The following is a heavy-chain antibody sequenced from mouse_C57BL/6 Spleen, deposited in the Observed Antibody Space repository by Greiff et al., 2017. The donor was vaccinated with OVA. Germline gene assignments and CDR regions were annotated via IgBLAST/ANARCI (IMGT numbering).Heavy chain of an antibody. CDR1: GYTFTDYY. Sequence: QVQLQQSGAELVRPGASVKLSCKASGYTFTDYYINWVKLRPGQGLEWIARIYPGSGNTYYNEKFKGKATLTAEKSSSTAYMQLSSLTSEDSAVYFCARYDGYYPWFAYWGQGTLVTVSA. CDR2: IYPGSGNT. CDR3: ARYDGYYPWFAY. J-gene: IGHJ3*01. D-gene: IGHD2-3*01. V-gene: IGHV1-76*01.